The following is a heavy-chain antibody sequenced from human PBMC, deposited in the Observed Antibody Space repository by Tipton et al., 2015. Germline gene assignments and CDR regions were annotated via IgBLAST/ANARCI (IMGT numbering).Heavy chain of an antibody. CDR2: ISHSGNT. CDR1: GGSITSYY. V-gene: IGHV4-38-2*02. J-gene: IGHJ6*02. Sequence: TLSLTCNVSGGSITSYYWGWIRQPPGKGLEWIGSISHSGNTYYNPSLKSRVTMSRDTSKNQFSLKLTSVTAADTAVYYCARDLEHGMDVWGHGTTVTVSS. CDR3: ARDLEHGMDV. D-gene: IGHD5-24*01.